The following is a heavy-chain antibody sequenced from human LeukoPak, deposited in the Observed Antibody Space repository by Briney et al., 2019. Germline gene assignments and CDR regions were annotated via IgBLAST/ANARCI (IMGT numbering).Heavy chain of an antibody. CDR1: GDTFTSYG. V-gene: IGHV1-18*01. D-gene: IGHD1-7*01. CDR2: ISTYNGNA. CDR3: ARGRDWNYAFDY. Sequence: ASVKVSCKASGDTFTSYGITWVRQAPGQGLEWMGWISTYNGNANYAQKLQGRVTMTTDTSTSTAYMELRSLKSDDTAVYYCARGRDWNYAFDYWGQGTLVTVSS. J-gene: IGHJ4*02.